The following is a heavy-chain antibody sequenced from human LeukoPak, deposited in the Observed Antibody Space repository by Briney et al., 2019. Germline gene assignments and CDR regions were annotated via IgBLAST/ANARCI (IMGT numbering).Heavy chain of an antibody. Sequence: GGSLRLSCAASGFTFDTYAMTWVRQAPGRGLEWVTVIGPTGHDIHYADSVKGRFTISRDNSQNTLYLQMNSLGAEDTAVYYCAKYCGGDCLRNFDCWGQGTLVTVSS. J-gene: IGHJ4*02. CDR3: AKYCGGDCLRNFDC. CDR1: GFTFDTYA. CDR2: IGPTGHDI. V-gene: IGHV3-23*01. D-gene: IGHD2-21*02.